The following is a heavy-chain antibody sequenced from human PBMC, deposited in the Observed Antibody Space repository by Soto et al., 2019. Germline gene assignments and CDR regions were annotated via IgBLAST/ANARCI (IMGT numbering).Heavy chain of an antibody. V-gene: IGHV4-39*01. J-gene: IGHJ4*02. D-gene: IGHD2-15*01. Sequence: XTLSLPCTVSGGSVNSKNYYWAWIRQPPGKGLAWIAIIYYDGSTYYNTSMKSRVTISRDTSKNQFSLRLTSMTAADTAVYYCGKVVVAATRQTDFDSWGQGTLGTVSS. CDR2: IYYDGST. CDR3: GKVVVAATRQTDFDS. CDR1: GGSVNSKNYY.